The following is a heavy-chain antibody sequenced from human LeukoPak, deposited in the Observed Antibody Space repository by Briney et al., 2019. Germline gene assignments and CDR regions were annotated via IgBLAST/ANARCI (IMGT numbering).Heavy chain of an antibody. CDR2: INEDGSEK. Sequence: GGSLRLSCAASGFTFSGFWMTWVRQAPGKGLEWVANINEDGSEKYYVDSVKGRCTISRDNAKKSLSLQMNSLRAEDMGVYYCARGRGIGAWGRGTTVTVSS. CDR1: GFTFSGFW. CDR3: ARGRGIGA. V-gene: IGHV3-7*01. J-gene: IGHJ6*02.